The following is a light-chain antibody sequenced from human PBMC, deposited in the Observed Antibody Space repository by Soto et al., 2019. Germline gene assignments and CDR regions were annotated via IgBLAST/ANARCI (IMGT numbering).Light chain of an antibody. CDR3: GTWDTGLSSVV. V-gene: IGLV1-51*01. CDR2: DNN. Sequence: QSVLTQPPSVSAAPGQKVTISCSGSSSNIGSNYISWYQQLPGTAPKLLIYDNNKRPSGIPDRFSGSKSGTSATLDITGLQTGDEADYYCGTWDTGLSSVVFGGGTKLTVL. CDR1: SSNIGSNY. J-gene: IGLJ2*01.